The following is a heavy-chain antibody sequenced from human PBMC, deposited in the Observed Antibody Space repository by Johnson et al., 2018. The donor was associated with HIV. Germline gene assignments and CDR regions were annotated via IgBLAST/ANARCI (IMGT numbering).Heavy chain of an antibody. V-gene: IGHV3-7*05. CDR1: GFTFSSYW. CDR3: ARFSSSPSDAFDI. D-gene: IGHD6-6*01. CDR2: IKHDGSEK. J-gene: IGHJ3*02. Sequence: EVQLVESGGGLVQPGGSLRLSCAASGFTFSSYWMSWVRQAPGKGLEWVANIKHDGSEKYYVDSVRGRFTISRDNADNSLYLQMNSLRAEDTAVYYCARFSSSPSDAFDIWGQGTMVTVSS.